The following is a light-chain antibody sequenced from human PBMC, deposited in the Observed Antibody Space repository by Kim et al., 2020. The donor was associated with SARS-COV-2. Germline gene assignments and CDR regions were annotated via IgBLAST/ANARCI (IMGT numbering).Light chain of an antibody. V-gene: IGKV1-39*01. Sequence: IQMTQHPNSLSANIGDRVTITCRTSQNIRTYLNWYQQRPGKAPKLLIYASSSLQSEVPSRFSGSGSGADFTLTIAGLQAYDFATYHCQQTYSNPPTFGGGTKVDI. CDR2: ASS. CDR1: QNIRTY. J-gene: IGKJ4*01. CDR3: QQTYSNPPT.